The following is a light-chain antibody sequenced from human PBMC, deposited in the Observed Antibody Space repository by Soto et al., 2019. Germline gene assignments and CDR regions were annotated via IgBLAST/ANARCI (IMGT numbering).Light chain of an antibody. CDR3: QSYDSSLSGSEV. CDR2: G. J-gene: IGLJ1*01. CDR1: SSNIGAGYP. Sequence: QSVLTQPPSVSGAPGQRVTISCTGSSSNIGAGYPVHWYQQLPGTAPKLLVAGNRPSGVPDRFSVSKSGTSASLAITGLQAEDEADYYCQSYDSSLSGSEVFGTGTKLTVL. V-gene: IGLV1-40*01.